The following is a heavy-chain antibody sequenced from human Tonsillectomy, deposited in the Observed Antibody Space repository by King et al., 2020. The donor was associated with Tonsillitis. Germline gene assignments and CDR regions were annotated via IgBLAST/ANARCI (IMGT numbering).Heavy chain of an antibody. CDR1: GYTFSSYW. D-gene: IGHD3-22*01. CDR3: ARNAPYDSNDYADAFDI. J-gene: IGHJ3*02. Sequence: QLVQSGAEVKKPGESLKISCKGSGYTFSSYWIAWVRQMPGKGLEWMGIIYPGDSDTIYSPSFQGQVTISADTSISTAYLQWSSLKASDTAMYYCARNAPYDSNDYADAFDIWGQGTMVTVSS. CDR2: IYPGDSDT. V-gene: IGHV5-51*03.